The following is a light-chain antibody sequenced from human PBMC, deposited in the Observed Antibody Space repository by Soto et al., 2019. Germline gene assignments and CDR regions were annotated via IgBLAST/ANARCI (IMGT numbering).Light chain of an antibody. CDR3: QQSSNSPMYT. CDR1: QSIASY. V-gene: IGKV1-39*01. CDR2: AAS. J-gene: IGKJ2*01. Sequence: DIQMTQSPSSLSASVGDRVTITCRASQSIASYLNWFQQKPGKAPRLLIYAASSLQSGVPSRFSGSGSGTDFTLTISSLQPEEFATYYCQQSSNSPMYTFGQGTKLYIK.